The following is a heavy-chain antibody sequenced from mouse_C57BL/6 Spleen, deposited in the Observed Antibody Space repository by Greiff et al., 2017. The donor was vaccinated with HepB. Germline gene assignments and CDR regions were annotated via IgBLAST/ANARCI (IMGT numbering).Heavy chain of an antibody. J-gene: IGHJ4*01. CDR1: GFTFSSYA. CDR2: ISSGGDYI. V-gene: IGHV5-9-1*02. CDR3: TRGRAYYDYDPYYAMDY. D-gene: IGHD2-4*01. Sequence: EVKLVESGEGLVKPGGSLKLSCAASGFTFSSYAMSWVRQTPEKRLEWVAYISSGGDYIYYADTVKGRFTISRDNARNTLYLQMSSLKSEDTAMYYCTRGRAYYDYDPYYAMDYWGQGTSVTVSS.